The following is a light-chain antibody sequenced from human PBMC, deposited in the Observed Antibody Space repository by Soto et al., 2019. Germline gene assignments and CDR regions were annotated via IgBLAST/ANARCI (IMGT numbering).Light chain of an antibody. V-gene: IGKV3-20*01. J-gene: IGKJ4*01. CDR2: GAS. CDR3: QRYVTPLPFT. Sequence: EIVLTQSPGTLSLSPGDRATLSCRASQSVSSNYLAWYQQKPGQAPRLLIYGASSRATGIPDRFSGSGSGKDFTLTISRLEPKNFQVNYCQRYVTPLPFTFGGGTKVDIK. CDR1: QSVSSNY.